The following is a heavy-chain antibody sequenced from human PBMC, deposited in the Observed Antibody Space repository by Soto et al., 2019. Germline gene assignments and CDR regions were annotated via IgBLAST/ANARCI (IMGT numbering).Heavy chain of an antibody. V-gene: IGHV3-23*01. CDR2: ISGSGGST. Sequence: GGSRRISCAASGFPLSSYAMRWVRHAPGKGLEWVSAISGSGGSTYYADSVKGRFTISRDNSKNTLYLQMNSLRAEDTAVYYCAKVGSVRSNAYDYVWGSYPFDYWGQGTLVTVSS. CDR3: AKVGSVRSNAYDYVWGSYPFDY. J-gene: IGHJ4*02. D-gene: IGHD3-16*01. CDR1: GFPLSSYA.